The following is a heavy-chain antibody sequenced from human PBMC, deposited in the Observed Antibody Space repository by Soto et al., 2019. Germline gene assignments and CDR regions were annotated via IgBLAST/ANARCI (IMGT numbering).Heavy chain of an antibody. D-gene: IGHD3-3*01. V-gene: IGHV3-23*01. J-gene: IGHJ3*01. CDR1: GSTFDSYA. CDR2: ISGSADGT. CDR3: AKDTVGGYSFWSGYYSDGLDV. Sequence: EVKLLESGGGLAQPGGSLRLSCVGSGSTFDSYAISWVRQAPGERLQWIAAISGSADGTDYAHSVRGRFTISRDNAKKTVHLKMDDLRVEDTDVYFCAKDTVGGYSFWSGYYSDGLDVWGQGTLVTVS.